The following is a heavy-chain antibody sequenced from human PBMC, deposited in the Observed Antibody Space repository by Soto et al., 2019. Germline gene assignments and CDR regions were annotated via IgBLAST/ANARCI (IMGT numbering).Heavy chain of an antibody. Sequence: GGSLRLSCAASGFTFSSYAMSWVRQAPGKGLEWVSSISGSSDRTYYADSVKGRFTISRDNSKNTLYLQMNSLRAEDTAVYYCAKDGGVGLIAFDSWGQGTLVTVSS. CDR3: AKDGGVGLIAFDS. V-gene: IGHV3-23*01. CDR1: GFTFSSYA. D-gene: IGHD3-16*01. J-gene: IGHJ4*02. CDR2: ISGSSDRT.